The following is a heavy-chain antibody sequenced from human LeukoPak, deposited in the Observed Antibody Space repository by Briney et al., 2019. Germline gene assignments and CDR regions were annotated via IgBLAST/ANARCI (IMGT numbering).Heavy chain of an antibody. D-gene: IGHD2-15*01. V-gene: IGHV3-23*01. CDR1: GFSFSRTD. CDR2: ISGTRAAT. CDR3: AKDHDIVVVVAALRDAFDI. J-gene: IGHJ3*02. Sequence: PGGSLRLSCAASGFSFSRTDMFWVRQAPGKGLEYVSSISGTRAATYYADPVRGRFTISRDNSKNMLFLQMNSLRAEDTALYYCAKDHDIVVVVAALRDAFDIWGQGTMVTVSS.